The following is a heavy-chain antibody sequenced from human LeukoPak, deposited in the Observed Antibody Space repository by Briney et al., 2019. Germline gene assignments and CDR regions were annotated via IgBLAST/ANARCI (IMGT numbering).Heavy chain of an antibody. V-gene: IGHV3-30*18. Sequence: GRSLRLSCAASGFTFSSYGTHWVRQAPGKGLEWVEAISYDGSNKYYADSVKGRFTISRDNSKNTLYLQMNSLRAEDTAVYYCAKGPMVRGVIMWDYWGQGTLVTVSS. CDR3: AKGPMVRGVIMWDY. CDR2: ISYDGSNK. J-gene: IGHJ4*02. CDR1: GFTFSSYG. D-gene: IGHD3-10*01.